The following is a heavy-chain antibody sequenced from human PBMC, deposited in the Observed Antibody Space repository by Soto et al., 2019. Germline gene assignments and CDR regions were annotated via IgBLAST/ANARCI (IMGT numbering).Heavy chain of an antibody. CDR1: GFTFGNYG. J-gene: IGHJ4*02. CDR3: ARGLRRLEFGDRLRGVYYFDY. Sequence: TGGSLRLSCVVSGFTFGNYGMHWVRQAPGKGLEWVAVISNDGSNKNFADSVKGRFTISRDNAKNSLYLQMNSLRAEDTAVYYCARGLRRLEFGDRLRGVYYFDYWGQGTLVTVSS. V-gene: IGHV3-30*03. CDR2: ISNDGSNK. D-gene: IGHD3-10*01.